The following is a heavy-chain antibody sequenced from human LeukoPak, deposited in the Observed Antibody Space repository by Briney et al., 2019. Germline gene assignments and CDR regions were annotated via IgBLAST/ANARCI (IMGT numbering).Heavy chain of an antibody. CDR1: GFTFSDYY. D-gene: IGHD6-19*01. CDR3: ARRDSSGWYGDDY. J-gene: IGHJ4*02. CDR2: IYYSGST. Sequence: LRLSCAASGFTFSDYYMSWIRQAPGKGLEWIGYIYYSGSTNYNPSLKSRVTISVDTSKNQFSLKLSSVTAADTAVYYCARRDSSGWYGDDYWGQGTLVTVSS. V-gene: IGHV4-59*08.